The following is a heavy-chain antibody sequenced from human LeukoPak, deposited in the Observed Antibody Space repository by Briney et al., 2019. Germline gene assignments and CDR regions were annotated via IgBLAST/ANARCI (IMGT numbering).Heavy chain of an antibody. CDR2: INHRGST. CDR1: GGSFSGYY. CDR3: VRTGGSFYFYYYMDV. Sequence: PSETLSLTCAVYGGSFSGYYWSWIRQPPGKGLEWIGEINHRGSTNYNPSLKSRVTISLDTSKNQFSLKLSSVTAADTAVYYCVRTGGSFYFYYYMDVWGKGTTVTVSS. D-gene: IGHD1-26*01. V-gene: IGHV4-34*01. J-gene: IGHJ6*03.